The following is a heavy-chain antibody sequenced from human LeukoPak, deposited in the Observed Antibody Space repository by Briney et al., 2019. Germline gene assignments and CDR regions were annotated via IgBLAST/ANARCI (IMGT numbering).Heavy chain of an antibody. CDR2: IKQEGGEQ. CDR3: ARITDYYGMDV. J-gene: IGHJ6*02. Sequence: GGSLRVSCAASGFTFSSYWVSWGRQALGEGVGRVANIKQEGGEQYYVVSVKGRFNISRDNANNSLSLQMNSLRAEDTAVYYCARITDYYGMDVWGQGTTVSVS. D-gene: IGHD3-10*01. V-gene: IGHV3-7*05. CDR1: GFTFSSYW.